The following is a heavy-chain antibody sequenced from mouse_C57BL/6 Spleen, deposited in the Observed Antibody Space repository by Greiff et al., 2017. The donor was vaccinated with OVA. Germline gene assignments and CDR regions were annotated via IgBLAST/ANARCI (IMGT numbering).Heavy chain of an antibody. CDR2: ISSGSSTI. CDR1: GFTFSDYG. Sequence: EVKLVESGGGLVKPGGSLKLSCAASGFTFSDYGMHWVRQAPEKGLEWVAYISSGSSTIYYADTVKGRFTISRDNAKNTLFLQMTSLRSEDTAMYYCARGNPYGSSYYYAMDYWGQGTSVTVSS. CDR3: ARGNPYGSSYYYAMDY. V-gene: IGHV5-17*01. D-gene: IGHD1-1*01. J-gene: IGHJ4*01.